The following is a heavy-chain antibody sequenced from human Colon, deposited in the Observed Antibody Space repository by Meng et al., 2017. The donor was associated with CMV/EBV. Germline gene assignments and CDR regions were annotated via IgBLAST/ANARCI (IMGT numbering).Heavy chain of an antibody. CDR2: ISSSGSTI. CDR1: GFTFSSYS. Sequence: GGSLRLSCAASGFTFSSYSMSWIRQAPGKGLEWVSYISSSGSTIYYADSVKGRFTISRDNAKNSLYLQMNSLRAEDTAVYYCARAPRIFEDSTSSPSYYFDYWGQGTLVTVSS. D-gene: IGHD2-2*01. CDR3: ARAPRIFEDSTSSPSYYFDY. J-gene: IGHJ4*02. V-gene: IGHV3-48*04.